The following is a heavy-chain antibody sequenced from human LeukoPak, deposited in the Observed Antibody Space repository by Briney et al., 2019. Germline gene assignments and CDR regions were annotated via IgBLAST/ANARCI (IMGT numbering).Heavy chain of an antibody. V-gene: IGHV3-66*01. CDR1: GFTVSSNY. Sequence: GGSLRLSCAASGFTVSSNYISWGRQAPGKGLEWVSVSCSCGSRYYADTVKGRFTIARANSKNTLYLQMNSLGDEDAAVYYCAGGSRDGYNLGVFDYWGQGTLVTVSS. J-gene: IGHJ4*02. D-gene: IGHD5-24*01. CDR2: SCSCGSR. CDR3: AGGSRDGYNLGVFDY.